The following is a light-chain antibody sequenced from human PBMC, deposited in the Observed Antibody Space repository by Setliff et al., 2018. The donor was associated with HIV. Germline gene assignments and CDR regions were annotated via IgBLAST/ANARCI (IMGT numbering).Light chain of an antibody. CDR2: DVT. CDR1: SDDVGGSNY. J-gene: IGLJ2*01. V-gene: IGLV2-14*01. CDR3: TSYTTSRTVV. Sequence: QSALAQPASMSGSPGQSITISCTGSSDDVGGSNYVSWYQQHPGKVPKVMIYDVTNRPSGVSNRFSGSKSGNTASLTISGLQAEDEADYYCTSYTTSRTVVFGGGTK.